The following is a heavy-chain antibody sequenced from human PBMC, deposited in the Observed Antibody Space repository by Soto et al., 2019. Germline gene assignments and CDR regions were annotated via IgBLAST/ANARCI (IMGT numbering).Heavy chain of an antibody. J-gene: IGHJ3*02. CDR1: GFTVSGKKY. D-gene: IGHD3-10*01. CDR3: ATWHLREHAYDI. CDR2: LYDLDGT. V-gene: IGHV3-53*01. Sequence: LRLSCAAFGFTVSGKKYVAWVRQAPGKGLEWVSALYDLDGTYYADSVKGRFTTSSDSSRTTVYLQMNDLRPDDTAVYSCATWHLREHAYDIWGQGTTATVSS.